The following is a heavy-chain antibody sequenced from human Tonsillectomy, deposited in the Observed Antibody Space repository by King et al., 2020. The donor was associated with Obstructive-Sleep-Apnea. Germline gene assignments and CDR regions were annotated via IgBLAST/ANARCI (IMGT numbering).Heavy chain of an antibody. CDR1: GFSFSSSW. Sequence: VQLVESGGGLVQPEGSLRLSCAASGFSFSSSWMHWVRQVPGKGLQWISYISSDGGATTYADSVRGRFTISRDNAKNTLFLQMSSLRAEDTAVYYCATAVMGGQGTLVTVSS. J-gene: IGHJ4*02. V-gene: IGHV3-74*01. CDR3: ATAVM. CDR2: ISSDGGAT. D-gene: IGHD2-8*01.